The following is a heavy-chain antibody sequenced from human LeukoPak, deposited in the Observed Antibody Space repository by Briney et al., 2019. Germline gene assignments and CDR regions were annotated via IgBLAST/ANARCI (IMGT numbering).Heavy chain of an antibody. CDR3: ARDGTVTAGPFDP. J-gene: IGHJ5*02. D-gene: IGHD4-17*01. Sequence: PGGSLRLSCAAPGIPFSNFGMHWLRQAPGKGLEWVAFIWYDGSNKYYADSVKGRFTISRDNSKNTLYLQMNSLTAEDTAVYCCARDGTVTAGPFDPWGGGTLVTVSS. V-gene: IGHV3-33*01. CDR1: GIPFSNFG. CDR2: IWYDGSNK.